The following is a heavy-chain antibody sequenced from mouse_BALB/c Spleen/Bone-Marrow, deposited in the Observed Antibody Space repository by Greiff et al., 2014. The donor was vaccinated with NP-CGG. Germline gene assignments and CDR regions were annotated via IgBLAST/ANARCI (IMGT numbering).Heavy chain of an antibody. J-gene: IGHJ2*01. D-gene: IGHD1-1*02. CDR3: TIYDY. V-gene: IGHV1S29*02. CDR2: IYPYNGVT. CDR1: GYTFTDYN. Sequence: VHVKQPGPELVKPGASVKISCKASGYTFTDYNIHWVKQNHGRSLEWIGYIYPYNGVTGYNQKFKNKATLTADISSTTAYMELRSLTSEDSAVYFCTIYDYWGLGTTLTVSS.